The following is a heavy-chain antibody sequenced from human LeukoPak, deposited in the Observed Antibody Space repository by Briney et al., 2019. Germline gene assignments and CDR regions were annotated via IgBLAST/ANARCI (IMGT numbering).Heavy chain of an antibody. V-gene: IGHV3-66*01. J-gene: IGHJ4*02. CDR2: IYSGGST. CDR3: AREGVRGDLDY. D-gene: IGHD3-10*01. CDR1: GFTVSSNY. Sequence: GGSLRLSCAASGFTVSSNYMSWVRQAPGKGLEWVSVIYSGGSTYYADSVKGRLTISRDNSKNTLYLQMNSLRAEDTAVYYCAREGVRGDLDYWGQGTLVTVSS.